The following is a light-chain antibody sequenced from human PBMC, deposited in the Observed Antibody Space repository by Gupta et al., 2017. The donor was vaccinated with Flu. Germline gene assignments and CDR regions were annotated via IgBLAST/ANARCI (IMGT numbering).Light chain of an antibody. Sequence: DIHMTQSPSSLSASVGDRVTITCRASQSIRNYLNWYQQRPGKAPKLLIYGISTLHSGVPSRFSGSGYGTDFTLTITSRQPEDFATYYCQQTDSAPRTFGQGTKVEIK. CDR3: QQTDSAPRT. J-gene: IGKJ1*01. CDR1: QSIRNY. V-gene: IGKV1-39*01. CDR2: GIS.